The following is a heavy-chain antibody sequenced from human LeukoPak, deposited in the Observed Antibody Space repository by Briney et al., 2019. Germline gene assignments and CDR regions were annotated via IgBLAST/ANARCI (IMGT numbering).Heavy chain of an antibody. CDR1: GFTFSSYW. CDR3: ARLREIPVFGVVTKSTSYFDY. D-gene: IGHD3-3*01. V-gene: IGHV3-74*01. CDR2: INSDGSST. J-gene: IGHJ4*02. Sequence: GGSLRLSCAASGFTFSSYWMHWVRQAPGKGLVWVSRINSDGSSTSYADSVKGRFTISRDNAKNTLCLQMNSLRAEDTAVYYCARLREIPVFGVVTKSTSYFDYWGQGTLVTVSS.